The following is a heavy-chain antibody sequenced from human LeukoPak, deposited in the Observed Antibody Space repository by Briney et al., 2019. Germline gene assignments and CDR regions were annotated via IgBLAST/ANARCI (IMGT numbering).Heavy chain of an antibody. D-gene: IGHD2-21*02. CDR1: GFTFGKYW. CDR2: ISYDGSNK. CDR3: ARDGYIVVVTAMRGDYFDY. J-gene: IGHJ4*02. V-gene: IGHV3-30-3*01. Sequence: GGSLRLSCVASGFTFGKYWMSWVRQAPGKGLEWVAVISYDGSNKYYADSVKGRFTISRDSSKNTLYLQMNSLRAEDTAVYYCARDGYIVVVTAMRGDYFDYWGQGTLVTVSS.